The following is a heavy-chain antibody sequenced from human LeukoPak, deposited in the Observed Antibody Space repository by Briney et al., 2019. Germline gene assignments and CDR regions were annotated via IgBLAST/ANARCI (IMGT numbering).Heavy chain of an antibody. V-gene: IGHV4-59*08. Sequence: SETLSLTCTVSGDSITSYYWTWIRQPPGKALEWIGYIYHSGSTNYSPSLKSRVTISLDKSKTQFFLKLSSVAAADTAVYYCARLSNYGILTGNSWFDSWGQGTLVTVSS. CDR2: IYHSGST. CDR1: GDSITSYY. D-gene: IGHD3-9*01. J-gene: IGHJ5*01. CDR3: ARLSNYGILTGNSWFDS.